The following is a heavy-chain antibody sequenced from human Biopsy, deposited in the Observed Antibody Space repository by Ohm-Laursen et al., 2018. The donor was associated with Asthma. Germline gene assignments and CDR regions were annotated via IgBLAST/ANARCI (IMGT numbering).Heavy chain of an antibody. J-gene: IGHJ2*01. CDR3: ARAVSSSSYWYFDL. Sequence: GTLSLTCIVSGDAMSTSGSYWGWIRQSPGRGLEWIGSIYYSGRTYYNPSLESRVTISADTSKNHFSLKVTSVTAADTAVYYCARAVSSSSYWYFDLWGRGDLVTVSS. CDR1: GDAMSTSGSY. D-gene: IGHD6-6*01. CDR2: IYYSGRT. V-gene: IGHV4-39*02.